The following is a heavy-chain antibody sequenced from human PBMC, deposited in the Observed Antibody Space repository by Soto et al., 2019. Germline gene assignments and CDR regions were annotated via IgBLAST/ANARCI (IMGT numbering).Heavy chain of an antibody. J-gene: IGHJ6*02. CDR2: IYYSGST. V-gene: IGHV4-59*01. CDR1: GGSISSYY. CDR3: ARDDYYYYGMDV. Sequence: LSLTCTVPGGSISSYYWSLIRQPPGKGLEWIGYIYYSGSTNYNPSLKSRVTISVDTSKNQFSLKLSSVAAADTAVYYCARDDYYYYGMDVWGQGTTVTVSS.